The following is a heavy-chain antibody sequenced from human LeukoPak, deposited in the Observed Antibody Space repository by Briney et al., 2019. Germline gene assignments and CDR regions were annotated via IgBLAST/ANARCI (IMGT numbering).Heavy chain of an antibody. J-gene: IGHJ4*02. CDR1: GFTLSDYW. CDR3: AAWGLYSY. D-gene: IGHD4-11*01. Sequence: GGSLRLSCAASGFTLSDYWMNWVRQAPGKGLEWVANINLHGSVKLHVDSVEGRFTIFRDNAKNSLFLQMTSLKVEDTAVYYCAAWGLYSYWGQGTLVTVSS. CDR2: INLHGSVK. V-gene: IGHV3-7*01.